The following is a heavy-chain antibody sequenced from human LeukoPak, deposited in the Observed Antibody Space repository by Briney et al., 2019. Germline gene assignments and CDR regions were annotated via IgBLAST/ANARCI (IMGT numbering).Heavy chain of an antibody. V-gene: IGHV3-66*01. J-gene: IGHJ4*02. Sequence: GGSLRLSCAASGFTVSSNYMSWVRQAPGKGLEWVSVIYSGGSTYYADSVKGRFTISRDNSKNTLYLQVNSLRAEDTAVYYCASFRGATHFDYWGQGTLVTVSS. D-gene: IGHD1-26*01. CDR1: GFTVSSNY. CDR2: IYSGGST. CDR3: ASFRGATHFDY.